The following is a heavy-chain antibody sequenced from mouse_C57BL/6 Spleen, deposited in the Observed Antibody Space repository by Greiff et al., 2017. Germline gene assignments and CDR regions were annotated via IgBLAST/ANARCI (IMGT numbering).Heavy chain of an antibody. Sequence: VQRVESGAELARPGASVKLSCKASGYTFTSYGISWVKQRTGQGLEWIGEIYPRSGNTYYNEKFKGKATLTADKSSSTAYMELRSLTSEDSAVYFCARKGGSSPYYFDYWGQGTTLTVSS. J-gene: IGHJ2*01. V-gene: IGHV1-81*01. CDR2: IYPRSGNT. CDR3: ARKGGSSPYYFDY. D-gene: IGHD1-1*01. CDR1: GYTFTSYG.